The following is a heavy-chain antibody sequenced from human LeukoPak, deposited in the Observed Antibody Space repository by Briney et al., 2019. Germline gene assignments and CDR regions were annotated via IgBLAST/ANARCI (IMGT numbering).Heavy chain of an antibody. Sequence: GASVKVSCKASGYTFTGYYMHLVRQAPGQGLEWMGWINPNSGGTNYAQKFQGWVTMTRDTSISTAYMELSRLRSDDTAVYYCARDRGGNSRMKAFDIWGQGTMVTVSS. V-gene: IGHV1-2*04. CDR2: INPNSGGT. CDR3: ARDRGGNSRMKAFDI. D-gene: IGHD4-23*01. J-gene: IGHJ3*02. CDR1: GYTFTGYY.